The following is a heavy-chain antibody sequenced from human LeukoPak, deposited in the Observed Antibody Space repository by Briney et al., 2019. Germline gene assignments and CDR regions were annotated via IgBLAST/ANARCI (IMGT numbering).Heavy chain of an antibody. V-gene: IGHV4-39*02. Sequence: SETLSLTCTVSGDITHYWGWIRQPPGKGLECIGSIYFSGSVYYNPSLRSRVTISLDTSTKQLSLKLTSVTAADTAVYYCARESYYYDSSGRRHYYSDYWGQGTLVTVSS. CDR3: ARESYYYDSSGRRHYYSDY. CDR2: IYFSGSV. J-gene: IGHJ4*02. CDR1: GDITHY. D-gene: IGHD3-22*01.